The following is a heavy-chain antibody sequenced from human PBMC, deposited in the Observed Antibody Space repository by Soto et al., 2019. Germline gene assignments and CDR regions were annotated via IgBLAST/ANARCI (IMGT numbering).Heavy chain of an antibody. D-gene: IGHD1-26*01. CDR3: AKEFLGSQGGMDV. CDR2: ISYDGSNK. J-gene: IGHJ6*02. Sequence: QVQLVESGGGVVQPGRSLRLSCAASGFTFSSYGMHWVRQAPGKGLEWVAVISYDGSNKYYADSVKGRFTISRDNSKNTLYLQMNSLRAEDTAVYYCAKEFLGSQGGMDVWGQGTTGTVSS. CDR1: GFTFSSYG. V-gene: IGHV3-30*18.